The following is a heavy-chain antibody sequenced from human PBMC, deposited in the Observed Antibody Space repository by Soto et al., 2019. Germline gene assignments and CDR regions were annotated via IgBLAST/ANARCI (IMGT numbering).Heavy chain of an antibody. CDR1: GGSVSSGSYY. D-gene: IGHD3-3*01. CDR2: IYYSGST. CDR3: ARDKYYDFWSGTPDYGMDV. J-gene: IGHJ6*02. Sequence: SETLSLTCTVSGGSVSSGSYYWSWIRQPPGKGLEWIGYIYYSGSTYYNPSLKSRVTISVDTSKNQFSLKLSSVTAADTAVYYCARDKYYDFWSGTPDYGMDVWGQGTTVTVSS. V-gene: IGHV4-31*03.